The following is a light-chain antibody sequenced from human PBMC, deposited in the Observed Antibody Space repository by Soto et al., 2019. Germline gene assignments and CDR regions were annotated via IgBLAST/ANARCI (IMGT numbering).Light chain of an antibody. CDR1: QSLLHITGETF. J-gene: IGKJ5*01. Sequence: DVVMTQTPLSLSVAPGQPASISCKSSQSLLHITGETFLFWYLQKPGQYPQLLIYEVSTRVSGVPDRFSCSGSGTDFTLEISRVETDDVGIYYCMQSTPLPPTFGQGTRLGIE. CDR2: EVS. CDR3: MQSTPLPPT. V-gene: IGKV2D-29*02.